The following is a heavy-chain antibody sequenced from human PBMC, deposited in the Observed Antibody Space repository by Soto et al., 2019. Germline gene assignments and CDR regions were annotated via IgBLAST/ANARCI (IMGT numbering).Heavy chain of an antibody. CDR1: GGSISSGGYY. V-gene: IGHV4-31*03. Sequence: SETLSLTCTVSGGSISSGGYYWSWIRQHPGKGLEWIGYIYYSGSTYYNPSLKSRVTISVDTSKNQFSLKLSSVTAADTAVYYCARDLRVRGAYKYYYGMDVWGQGTTVTVS. D-gene: IGHD3-10*01. J-gene: IGHJ6*02. CDR3: ARDLRVRGAYKYYYGMDV. CDR2: IYYSGST.